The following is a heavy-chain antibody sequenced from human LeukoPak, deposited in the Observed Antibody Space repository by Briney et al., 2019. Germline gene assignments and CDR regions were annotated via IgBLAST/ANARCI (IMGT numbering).Heavy chain of an antibody. CDR1: GYTFTSYD. CDR3: ARGAKYSSSWYSFGSYYYYYGMDV. Sequence: ASVKVSCKASGYTFTSYDINWVRQATGQGLEWMGWMNPNSGNTGYAQKFQGRVTMTRNTSISTAYKELSSLRSEDTAVYYCARGAKYSSSWYSFGSYYYYYGMDVWGQGTTVTVSS. J-gene: IGHJ6*02. D-gene: IGHD6-13*01. CDR2: MNPNSGNT. V-gene: IGHV1-8*01.